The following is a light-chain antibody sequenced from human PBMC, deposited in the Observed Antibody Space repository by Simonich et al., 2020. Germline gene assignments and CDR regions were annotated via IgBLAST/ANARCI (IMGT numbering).Light chain of an antibody. Sequence: DIVMTQSPDSLAVSLGERATINSKSSQSVLYSSNNKNYLAWYQQKPGQPPKLHIYWASTREYVVPDRFSGSGSGTDFTLTISSLQAEDVAVYYCQQYYSTPYTFGQGTKLEIK. CDR2: WAS. CDR3: QQYYSTPYT. J-gene: IGKJ2*01. V-gene: IGKV4-1*01. CDR1: QSVLYSSNNKNY.